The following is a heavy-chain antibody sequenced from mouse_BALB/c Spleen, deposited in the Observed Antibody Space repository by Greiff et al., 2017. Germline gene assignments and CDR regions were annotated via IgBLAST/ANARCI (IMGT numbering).Heavy chain of an antibody. V-gene: IGHV5-6*01. CDR3: ERHITGPAMDY. CDR2: ISSGGSYT. CDR1: GFTFSSYG. D-gene: IGHD1-1*01. Sequence: EVHLVESGGDLVKPGGSLKLSCAASGFTFSSYGMSWVRQTPDKRLEWVATISSGGSYTYYPDSVKGRFTISRDNAKNTLYLQMSSLKSEDTAMYYCERHITGPAMDYWGQGTSVTVSS. J-gene: IGHJ4*01.